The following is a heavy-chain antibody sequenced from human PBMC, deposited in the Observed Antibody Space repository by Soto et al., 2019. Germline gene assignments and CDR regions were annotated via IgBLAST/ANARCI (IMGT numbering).Heavy chain of an antibody. J-gene: IGHJ3*01. V-gene: IGHV3-11*01. Sequence: GGSLRLSCATSGFTFRDYYFSWIRQAPGKGLEWISYISHSGKTIYYADSVKGRFTISREDAKKTLYLQMNSLRAEDTAMYYCKRRDSGAFDVWGHGTMVTVSS. CDR3: KRRDSGAFDV. CDR1: GFTFRDYY. CDR2: ISHSGKTI.